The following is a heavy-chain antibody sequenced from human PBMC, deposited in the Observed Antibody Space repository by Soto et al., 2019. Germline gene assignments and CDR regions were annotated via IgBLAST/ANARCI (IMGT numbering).Heavy chain of an antibody. CDR1: GGSISSGGYY. Sequence: QVQLQESGPGLVKPSQTLSLTCTVSGGSISSGGYYWSWIRQHPGKGLEWIGYIYYSGSTYYNPSLKRRVNISVDTSKNQFSLKRSSVTAADTAVYYCARYITSKRWGLDYFDYWGQGTLVTVSS. J-gene: IGHJ4*02. CDR2: IYYSGST. D-gene: IGHD3-10*01. CDR3: ARYITSKRWGLDYFDY. V-gene: IGHV4-31*03.